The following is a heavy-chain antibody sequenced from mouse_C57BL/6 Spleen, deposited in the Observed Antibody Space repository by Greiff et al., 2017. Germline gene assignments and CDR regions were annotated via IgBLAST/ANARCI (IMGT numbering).Heavy chain of an antibody. CDR1: GYTFTDYE. CDR2: IDPETGGT. CDR3: TRPLEGY. Sequence: VQLQQSGAELVRPGASVTLSCKASGYTFTDYEMYWVKQTPVHGLEWIGAIDPETGGTAYNQKFKGKAILTADKSSSTAYMELRSLTSEDSAVYYCTRPLEGYWGQGTTLTVSS. V-gene: IGHV1-15*01. J-gene: IGHJ2*01.